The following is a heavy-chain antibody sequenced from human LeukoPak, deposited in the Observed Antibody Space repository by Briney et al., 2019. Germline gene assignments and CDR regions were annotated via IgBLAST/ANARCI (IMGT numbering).Heavy chain of an antibody. J-gene: IGHJ4*02. CDR2: ISHAGSA. Sequence: PSETLSLTCSVPGGSISSYFWSWIRQPPGMSLEWIGHISHAGSANYHPSLRSRVAISVDTSKNQLSLTLTSVSAADTAVYYCARAPGRVNGDGWDYWGQGTLVTVSS. V-gene: IGHV4-59*01. CDR1: GGSISSYF. CDR3: ARAPGRVNGDGWDY. D-gene: IGHD2-21*02.